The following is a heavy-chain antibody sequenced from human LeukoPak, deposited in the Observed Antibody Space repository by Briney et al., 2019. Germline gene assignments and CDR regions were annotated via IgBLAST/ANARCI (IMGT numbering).Heavy chain of an antibody. Sequence: SQTLSLTCTVSGGSISSGSYYWSWIRQPAGKGLEWIGRIYTSGSTNYNPSLKSRVTISVDTSKNQFSLQLTSVTAADTAVYYCARVPRERLGYYYYYMDVWGRGTTVTVSS. V-gene: IGHV4-61*02. CDR3: ARVPRERLGYYYYYMDV. CDR1: GGSISSGSYY. CDR2: IYTSGST. D-gene: IGHD6-25*01. J-gene: IGHJ6*03.